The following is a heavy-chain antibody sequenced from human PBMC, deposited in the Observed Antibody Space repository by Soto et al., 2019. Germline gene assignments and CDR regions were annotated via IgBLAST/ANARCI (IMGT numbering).Heavy chain of an antibody. CDR3: ARLGVATIRDYYYYGMDV. D-gene: IGHD5-12*01. J-gene: IGHJ6*02. V-gene: IGHV4-39*01. CDR2: IYYSGST. Sequence: SETLSLTCTVSGGSISSSSYYWGWIRQPPGKGLEWIGSIYYSGSTYYNPSLKSRVTISVDTSKNQFSLKLSSVTAADTAVYYCARLGVATIRDYYYYGMDVWGQGTMVTVSS. CDR1: GGSISSSSYY.